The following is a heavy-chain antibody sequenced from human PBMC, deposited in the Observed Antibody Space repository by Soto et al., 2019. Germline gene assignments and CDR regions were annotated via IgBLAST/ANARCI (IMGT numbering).Heavy chain of an antibody. Sequence: EVQLVESGGGLVKPGGSLRLSCAASGFTFSNAWMSWVRQAPGKGLEWVGRIKSKTDGGTTDYAAPVKGRFTISRDDSKNTLYLQMNSLKTEDTAVYYCTTESDNWSPVPNWFDPWGQGTLVTVSS. V-gene: IGHV3-15*01. CDR3: TTESDNWSPVPNWFDP. D-gene: IGHD1-20*01. CDR2: IKSKTDGGTT. CDR1: GFTFSNAW. J-gene: IGHJ5*02.